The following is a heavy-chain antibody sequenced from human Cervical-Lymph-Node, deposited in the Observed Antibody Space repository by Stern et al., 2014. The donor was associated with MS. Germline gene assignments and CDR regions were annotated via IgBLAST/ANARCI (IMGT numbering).Heavy chain of an antibody. V-gene: IGHV4-4*02. CDR2: IYHSGST. CDR1: GGSIISSNW. CDR3: ARDYDDSGF. Sequence: QLQLQESGPGLVKPSGTLSLTCAISGGSIISSNWWSWVRQPPGQGLEWIGDIYHSGSTNYNPSLKTRVTISVDRSKNQFSLKLNSVTAADTAVYYCARDYDDSGFWGQGTLVTVSS. J-gene: IGHJ4*02. D-gene: IGHD3-22*01.